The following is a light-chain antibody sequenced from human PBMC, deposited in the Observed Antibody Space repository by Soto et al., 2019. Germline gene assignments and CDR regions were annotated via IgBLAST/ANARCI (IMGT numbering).Light chain of an antibody. J-gene: IGKJ2*01. Sequence: EIVLTQSPGTLSLSPGERATLSCRASQSVSSNYLALYHQKPGQAPRLLIYGASSRATGSPDRFSGSGSGTDFTLTISRLEPEDSAVYYCQQYGGSPPYTFGQGTKLEIK. V-gene: IGKV3-20*01. CDR3: QQYGGSPPYT. CDR2: GAS. CDR1: QSVSSNY.